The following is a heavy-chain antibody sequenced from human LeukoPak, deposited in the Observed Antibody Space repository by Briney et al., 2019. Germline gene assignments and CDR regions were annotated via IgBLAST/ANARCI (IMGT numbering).Heavy chain of an antibody. CDR3: ARDGSNYDVDY. V-gene: IGHV1-46*01. CDR1: GYTFTSYY. CDR2: INPSGGST. D-gene: IGHD4-11*01. J-gene: IGHJ4*02. Sequence: GASVKVSCKASGYTFTSYYMHWVRQAPGQGLEWMGIINPSGGSTSYAQKFQGRVTMTRDMSTSTVYMELSSLRSEDTAVYYCARDGSNYDVDYWGQGTLVTVSS.